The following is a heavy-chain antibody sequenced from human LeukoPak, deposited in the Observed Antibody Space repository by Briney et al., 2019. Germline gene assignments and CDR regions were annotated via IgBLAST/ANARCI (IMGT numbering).Heavy chain of an antibody. CDR3: ARVGYCSSTSCFYFDY. V-gene: IGHV3-11*01. D-gene: IGHD2-2*01. J-gene: IGHJ4*02. CDR1: GFTFSDYY. Sequence: GGSLRLSCAASGFTFSDYYMSWIRQAPGKGLEWVSYISSSGSTIYYADSVKGRFTISRDNAKNSLHLQMNSLRAEDTAVYYCARVGYCSSTSCFYFDYWGQGTLVTVSS. CDR2: ISSSGSTI.